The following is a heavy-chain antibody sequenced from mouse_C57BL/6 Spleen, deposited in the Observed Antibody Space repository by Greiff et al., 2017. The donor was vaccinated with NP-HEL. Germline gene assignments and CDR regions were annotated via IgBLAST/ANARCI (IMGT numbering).Heavy chain of an antibody. CDR2: IDPSDSYT. V-gene: IGHV1-69*01. D-gene: IGHD1-1*02. CDR3: ARSGSYGGAMDY. J-gene: IGHJ4*01. Sequence: QVQLKQPGAELVMPGASVKLSCKASGYTFTSYWMHWVKQRPGQGLEWIGEIDPSDSYTNYNQKFKGKSTLTVDKSSSTAYMQLSSLTSEDSAVYYCARSGSYGGAMDYWGQGTSVTVSS. CDR1: GYTFTSYW.